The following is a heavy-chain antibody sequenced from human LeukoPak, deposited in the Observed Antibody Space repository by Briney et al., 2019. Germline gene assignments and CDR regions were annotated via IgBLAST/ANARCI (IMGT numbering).Heavy chain of an antibody. J-gene: IGHJ4*02. V-gene: IGHV4-59*11. CDR3: ARVDTAMVTYFDY. CDR2: IYYSGST. CDR1: GGSISSHY. Sequence: PSETLSLTCTVSGGSISSHYWGWIRQPPGKGLEWIGYIYYSGSTNYNPSLKSRVTISVDTSKNQFSLKLSSVTAADTAVYYCARVDTAMVTYFDYWGQGTLVTVSS. D-gene: IGHD5-18*01.